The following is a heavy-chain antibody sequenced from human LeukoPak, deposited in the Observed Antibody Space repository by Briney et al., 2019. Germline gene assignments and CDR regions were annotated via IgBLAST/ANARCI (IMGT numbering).Heavy chain of an antibody. J-gene: IGHJ4*02. Sequence: ASVKVSCMASGYTFTVYYMHWVRQAPGQGLEWMGWIDPNSGGTNYAQKFQGRVTMTRDTSISTAYMEVSRLRSDDTAVYYCARAARSGSNDYWGQGTLVTVSS. CDR2: IDPNSGGT. V-gene: IGHV1-2*02. D-gene: IGHD3-22*01. CDR3: ARAARSGSNDY. CDR1: GYTFTVYY.